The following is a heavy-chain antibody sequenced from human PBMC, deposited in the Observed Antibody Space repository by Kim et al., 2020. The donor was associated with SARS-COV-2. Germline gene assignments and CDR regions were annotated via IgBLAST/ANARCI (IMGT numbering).Heavy chain of an antibody. J-gene: IGHJ3*02. D-gene: IGHD2-2*01. CDR2: INHSGST. CDR3: ARERVMKYQLLFCVACLVSGCIDI. V-gene: IGHV4-34*01. CDR1: GGSFSGYY. Sequence: SETLSLTCAVYGGSFSGYYWSWIRQPPGKGLEWIGEINHSGSTNYNPSLKSRVTISVDTSKNQFSLKLSSVTAADTAVYYCARERVMKYQLLFCVACLVSGCIDIWGQGTMVTVSS.